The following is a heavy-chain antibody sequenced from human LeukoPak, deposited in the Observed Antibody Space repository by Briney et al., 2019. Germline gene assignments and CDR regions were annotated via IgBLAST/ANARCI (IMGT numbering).Heavy chain of an antibody. Sequence: SETLSLTCTVSGGSISSSNYYWGWIRQPPGKGLEWIGSIYYSGSTYYNPSLKSRVTISVDTSKNQFSLKLSSVTAADTAVYFCARMKSNGLDYWGQGTLVTVSS. CDR2: IYYSGST. CDR3: ARMKSNGLDY. CDR1: GGSISSSNYY. V-gene: IGHV4-39*01. D-gene: IGHD4-11*01. J-gene: IGHJ4*02.